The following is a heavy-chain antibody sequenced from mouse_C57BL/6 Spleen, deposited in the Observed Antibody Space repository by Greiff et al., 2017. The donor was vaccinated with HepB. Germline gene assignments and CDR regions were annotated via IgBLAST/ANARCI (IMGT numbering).Heavy chain of an antibody. Sequence: EVQLQQSGPELVKPGASVKIPCKASGYTFTDYNMDWVKQSHGKSLEWIGDINPNNGGTIYNQKFKGTATLTVDKSSSTAYMELRSLTSEDTAVYYCAREGRIYYDYDDYAMDYWGQGTSVTVSS. CDR3: AREGRIYYDYDDYAMDY. CDR1: GYTFTDYN. D-gene: IGHD2-4*01. CDR2: INPNNGGT. J-gene: IGHJ4*01. V-gene: IGHV1-18*01.